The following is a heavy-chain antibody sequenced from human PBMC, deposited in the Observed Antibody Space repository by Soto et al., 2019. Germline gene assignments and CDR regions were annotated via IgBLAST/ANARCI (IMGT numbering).Heavy chain of an antibody. V-gene: IGHV1-46*01. Sequence: AXVKVSCKASGYAITSYYMHWVRQAPGQGLEWMGIINPSGGSTNYAQKLQGRVTMTTDTSTSTAYMELRSLRSDDTAVYYCARDKVGSYGLPNMDVWVKGTTVTVSS. CDR1: GYAITSYY. CDR2: INPSGGST. CDR3: ARDKVGSYGLPNMDV. D-gene: IGHD5-18*01. J-gene: IGHJ6*03.